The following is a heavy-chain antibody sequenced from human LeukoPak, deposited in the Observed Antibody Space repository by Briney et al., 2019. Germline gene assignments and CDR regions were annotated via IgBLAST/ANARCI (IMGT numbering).Heavy chain of an antibody. J-gene: IGHJ4*02. Sequence: ASVKVSCKASGYTFTSYYMHWVRQAPGQGLEWMGIINPSGGSTSYAQKFQGRVTMTRDTSTSTAYMELSSLRSEDAAVYYCARVDYYDSSGYGEEDYWGQGTLVTVSS. CDR2: INPSGGST. D-gene: IGHD3-22*01. V-gene: IGHV1-46*01. CDR3: ARVDYYDSSGYGEEDY. CDR1: GYTFTSYY.